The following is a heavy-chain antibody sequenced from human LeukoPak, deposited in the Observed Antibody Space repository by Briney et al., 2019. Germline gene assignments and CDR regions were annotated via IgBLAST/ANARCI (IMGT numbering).Heavy chain of an antibody. V-gene: IGHV3-48*03. CDR1: GFTFSSYE. J-gene: IGHJ4*02. CDR2: ISSSGSTI. CDR3: ARELGSSGTTFDY. D-gene: IGHD3-22*01. Sequence: GGSLRLSCAASGFTFSSYEMNWVRQAPGKGLEWVSYISSSGSTIYYADSVKGRFTISRDNAKNSLYLQMNSLRAEDTALYYCARELGSSGTTFDYWGQGTLVTVSS.